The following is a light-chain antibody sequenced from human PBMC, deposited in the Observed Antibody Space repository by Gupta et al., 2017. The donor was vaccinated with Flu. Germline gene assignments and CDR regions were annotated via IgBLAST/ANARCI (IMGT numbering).Light chain of an antibody. CDR2: LTTDGSP. CDR3: QTLIYRGV. CDR1: SGHGSYA. Sequence: VNTTGTRSSGHGSYAIACHQQQPENGPRFLMMLTTDGSPSKVDGIPVRFSGSSSGAVPYLTLPGRQSADEADYSSQTLIYRGVFGGGTKLTVL. V-gene: IGLV4-69*01. J-gene: IGLJ3*02.